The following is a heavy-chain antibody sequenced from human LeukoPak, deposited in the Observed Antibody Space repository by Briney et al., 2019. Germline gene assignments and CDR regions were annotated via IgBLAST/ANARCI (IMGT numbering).Heavy chain of an antibody. V-gene: IGHV4-59*01. Sequence: PSETLSLTCTVSGGSISNYYWSWIRQPPGKGLEWIGYIHYSGSTNYSPSLKSRVTISVDTSKNQFSLKLSSVAAADTAVYYCAGTRVPAAMFDYWGQGTLVTVST. D-gene: IGHD2-2*01. CDR1: GGSISNYY. J-gene: IGHJ4*02. CDR2: IHYSGST. CDR3: AGTRVPAAMFDY.